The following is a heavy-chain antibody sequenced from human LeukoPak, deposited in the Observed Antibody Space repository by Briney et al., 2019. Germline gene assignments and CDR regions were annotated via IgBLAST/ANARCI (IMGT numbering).Heavy chain of an antibody. CDR3: VKGYCSGGSCYWYFDL. CDR1: GFTFSSYA. Sequence: GGSLRLSCAASGFTFSSYAMSWVRQAPGKGLEWVSAISGSGGSTYYADSVKGRFTISRDNSKNRLYLQMSSLRTEDTAVYYCVKGYCSGGSCYWYFDLWGRGTPVTVSS. CDR2: ISGSGGST. V-gene: IGHV3-23*01. J-gene: IGHJ2*01. D-gene: IGHD2-15*01.